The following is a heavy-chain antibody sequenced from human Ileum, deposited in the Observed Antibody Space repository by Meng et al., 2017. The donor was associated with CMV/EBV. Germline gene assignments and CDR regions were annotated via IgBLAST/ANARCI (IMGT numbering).Heavy chain of an antibody. CDR2: ISWNSGTI. Sequence: FHFNEYAMHWVRQAPGKGLEWVSCISWNSGTIAYADSMKGRFTISRDNAKNSLYLQMSSLRAEDTALYFCAKDSTYSSSAGGSFDYWGQGTLVTVSS. D-gene: IGHD6-6*01. V-gene: IGHV3-9*01. CDR1: FHFNEYA. J-gene: IGHJ4*02. CDR3: AKDSTYSSSAGGSFDY.